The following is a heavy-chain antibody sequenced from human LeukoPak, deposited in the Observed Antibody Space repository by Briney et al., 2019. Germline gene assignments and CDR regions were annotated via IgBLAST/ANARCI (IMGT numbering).Heavy chain of an antibody. J-gene: IGHJ5*02. D-gene: IGHD3-3*01. CDR3: ARDNAIFGVVTGFDP. Sequence: GSSVKVSCKASGGTFSSYAINWVRQAPGQGLEWMGRIIPIFGTANYAQKFQGRVTITADKSTSTAYMELSSLGSEDTAVYYCARDNAIFGVVTGFDPWGQGTLVTVSS. CDR2: IIPIFGTA. CDR1: GGTFSSYA. V-gene: IGHV1-69*06.